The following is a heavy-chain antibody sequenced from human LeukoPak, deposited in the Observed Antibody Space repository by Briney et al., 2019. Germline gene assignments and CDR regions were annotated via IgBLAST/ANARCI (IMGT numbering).Heavy chain of an antibody. V-gene: IGHV3-30*04. CDR3: AREGGPKWFDP. J-gene: IGHJ5*02. D-gene: IGHD3-16*01. CDR2: ISYDGSNR. Sequence: GGSLRLSCAASGFTFSAYAMHWVRQAPGKGLEWVALISYDGSNRYYADSVKSRFTISRDNSKNTLHLQMNSLRAEDTAVYYCAREGGPKWFDPWGQGTLVTVSS. CDR1: GFTFSAYA.